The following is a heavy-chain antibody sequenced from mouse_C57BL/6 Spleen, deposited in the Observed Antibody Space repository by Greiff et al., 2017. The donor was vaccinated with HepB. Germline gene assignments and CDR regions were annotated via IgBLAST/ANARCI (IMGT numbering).Heavy chain of an antibody. Sequence: VQLQQSGAELVKPGASVKISCKASGYAFSSYWMNWVKQRPGKGLEWIGQIYPGDGDTNYNGKFKGKATLTADKSSSTAYMQLSSLTSEDSAVYFCASAADGYYYSLDYWGQGTTLTVSS. V-gene: IGHV1-80*01. CDR1: GYAFSSYW. CDR3: ASAADGYYYSLDY. J-gene: IGHJ2*01. D-gene: IGHD2-3*01. CDR2: IYPGDGDT.